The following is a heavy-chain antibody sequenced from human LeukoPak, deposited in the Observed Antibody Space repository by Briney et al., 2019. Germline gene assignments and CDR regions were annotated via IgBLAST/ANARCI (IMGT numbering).Heavy chain of an antibody. V-gene: IGHV3-53*01. D-gene: IGHD6-19*01. CDR1: WVTASSNY. J-gene: IGHJ4*02. CDR2: IYSGGST. Sequence: AGWLRLSCAAAWVTASSNYMRWVLRAAGEGRQWVSVIYSGGSTYYADSVKGRFTISRDNSKNTLYLQMNSLRAEDTAVYYCARVASGWCSDYWGQGTLVTVSS. CDR3: ARVASGWCSDY.